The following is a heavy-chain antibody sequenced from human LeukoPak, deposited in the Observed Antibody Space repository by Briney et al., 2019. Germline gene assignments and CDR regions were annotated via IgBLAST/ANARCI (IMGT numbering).Heavy chain of an antibody. Sequence: ASVKVSCKASGYTFTGYYMHWVRQAPGQGLEWMGWINPNSGGTNYAQKFQGRVTMTRDTSISTAYTELSRLRSDDTAVYYCARTAYDSSGTPYSFDYWGQGTLVTVSS. CDR1: GYTFTGYY. CDR3: ARTAYDSSGTPYSFDY. CDR2: INPNSGGT. D-gene: IGHD3-22*01. J-gene: IGHJ4*02. V-gene: IGHV1-2*02.